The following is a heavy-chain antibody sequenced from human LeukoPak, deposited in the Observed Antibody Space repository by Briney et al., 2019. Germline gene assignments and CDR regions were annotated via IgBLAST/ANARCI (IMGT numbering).Heavy chain of an antibody. CDR1: GFTFSSYG. J-gene: IGHJ4*02. D-gene: IGHD3-22*01. CDR2: IRYDGSNE. Sequence: GGSLRLSCAASGFTFSSYGMHWVRQAPGKGLEWVSFIRYDGSNEYYADSVRGRFTISRDNSKNTLYLQMNSLRAEDTAVYYCAKEQYYYDSSGYGLDYWGQGTLVTVSS. CDR3: AKEQYYYDSSGYGLDY. V-gene: IGHV3-30*02.